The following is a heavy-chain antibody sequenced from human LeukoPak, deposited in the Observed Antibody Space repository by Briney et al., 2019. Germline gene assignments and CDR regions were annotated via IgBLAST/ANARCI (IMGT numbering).Heavy chain of an antibody. CDR1: GGSVSSGGYY. J-gene: IGHJ6*02. CDR3: AGCPYYYYGMDV. CDR2: IYYSGST. Sequence: SETLSLTCTVSGGSVSSGGYYWSWIRQHPGKGLEWIGYIYYSGSTYYNPSLKSRVTIPVDTSKNQFSLKLSSVTAADTAVYYCAGCPYYYYGMDVWGQGTTVTVSS. V-gene: IGHV4-31*03.